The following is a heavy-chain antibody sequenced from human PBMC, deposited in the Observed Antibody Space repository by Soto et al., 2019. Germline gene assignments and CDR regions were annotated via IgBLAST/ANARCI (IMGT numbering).Heavy chain of an antibody. V-gene: IGHV3-23*01. CDR1: GFTFRSYG. D-gene: IGHD1-7*01. CDR2: SSATGSGT. CDR3: AKDRRAGGNYGFYSDF. Sequence: GGSLRLSCAASGFTFRSYGMTWVRQAPGKGLEWVSFSSATGSGTYYADSVKGRFTISRDNSKNTLYLQMTSLRADDTAVYYCAKDRRAGGNYGFYSDFWGQGALVTVSS. J-gene: IGHJ4*02.